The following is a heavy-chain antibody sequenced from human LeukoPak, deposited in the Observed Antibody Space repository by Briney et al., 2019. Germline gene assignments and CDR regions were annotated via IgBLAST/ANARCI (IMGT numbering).Heavy chain of an antibody. V-gene: IGHV4-39*07. J-gene: IGHJ4*02. CDR3: ARTDYYGSGGFDY. Sequence: SETLSLTCTVSGGSIRTTSYYWGWIRQPPGKGLEWIGNIHYIGTTYYNPSLKSRVTISVDTSKDQFSLKLRSVTAADTAVYYRARTDYYGSGGFDYWGQGTLVTVSS. D-gene: IGHD3-10*01. CDR2: IHYIGTT. CDR1: GGSIRTTSYY.